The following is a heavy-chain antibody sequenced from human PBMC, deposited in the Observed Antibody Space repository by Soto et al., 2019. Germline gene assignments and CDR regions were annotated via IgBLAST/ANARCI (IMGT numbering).Heavy chain of an antibody. D-gene: IGHD3-10*01. J-gene: IGHJ4*02. CDR2: ISYDGSDK. CDR3: AKDINSARDGCHYGADY. Sequence: QVHLVESGGGVVQPGRSLRLSCAASGFTFSTYGIHWVRQAPGEGLEWVAIISYDGSDKWYVDSVKGRFTVSRDNSKNTLYLQMNSLRPEDTAIYYCAKDINSARDGCHYGADYWGQGTLVTVSS. V-gene: IGHV3-30*18. CDR1: GFTFSTYG.